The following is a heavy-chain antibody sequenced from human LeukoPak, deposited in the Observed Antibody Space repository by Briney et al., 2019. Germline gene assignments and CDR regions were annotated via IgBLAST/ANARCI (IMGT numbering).Heavy chain of an antibody. D-gene: IGHD5-18*01. J-gene: IGHJ4*02. Sequence: GGSLRLSCAASGFTFSSYGMHWVRQAPGKGLEWVAVISYDGSNKYYADSVKGRFTISRDNSKNTLYLQMNSLGAEDTAVYYCAKSLDTAMDYWGQGTLVTVSS. V-gene: IGHV3-30*18. CDR1: GFTFSSYG. CDR3: AKSLDTAMDY. CDR2: ISYDGSNK.